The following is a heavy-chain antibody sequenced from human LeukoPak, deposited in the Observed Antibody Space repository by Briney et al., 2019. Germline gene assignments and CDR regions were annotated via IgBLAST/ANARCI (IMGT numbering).Heavy chain of an antibody. CDR2: IYSDGST. Sequence: GGSLRLSCSASGFTVSSNYMSWVRQVPGKGLEWVSIIYSDGSTYYPDSVKGRFTISRDNAKRSLYLQMNSLSAEDTAVYYCARNAFDIWGQGTMVTVSS. CDR1: GFTVSSNY. CDR3: ARNAFDI. V-gene: IGHV3-53*01. J-gene: IGHJ3*02.